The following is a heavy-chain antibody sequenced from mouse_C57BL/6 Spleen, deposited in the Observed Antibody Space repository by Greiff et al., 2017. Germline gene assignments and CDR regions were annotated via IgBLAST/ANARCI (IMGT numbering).Heavy chain of an antibody. CDR2: IDPETGGT. CDR1: GYTFTDYE. J-gene: IGHJ1*03. Sequence: QVQLQQSGAELVRPGASVTLSCKASGYTFTDYEMHWVKQTPVHGLEWIGAIDPETGGTAYNQKFKGKAILTADKSSSTAYMELRSLTSEDSAVYYCTRRDYYGSSFLYWYFDVWGTGTTVTVSS. D-gene: IGHD1-1*01. CDR3: TRRDYYGSSFLYWYFDV. V-gene: IGHV1-15*01.